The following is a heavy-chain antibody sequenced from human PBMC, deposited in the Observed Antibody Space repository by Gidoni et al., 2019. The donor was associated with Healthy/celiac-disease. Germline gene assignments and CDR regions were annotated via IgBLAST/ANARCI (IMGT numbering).Heavy chain of an antibody. CDR3: ARPPIAAAGPGGWFDP. J-gene: IGHJ5*02. V-gene: IGHV4-39*01. CDR2: IYYSGST. Sequence: QLQLQESGPGLVKPSETLSLTCTVSGGSISSSSYYWGWIRQPPGKGLEWIGSIYYSGSTYYNPSLKSRVTISVDTSKNQFSLKLSSVTAADTAVYYCARPPIAAAGPGGWFDPWGQGTLVTVSS. D-gene: IGHD6-13*01. CDR1: GGSISSSSYY.